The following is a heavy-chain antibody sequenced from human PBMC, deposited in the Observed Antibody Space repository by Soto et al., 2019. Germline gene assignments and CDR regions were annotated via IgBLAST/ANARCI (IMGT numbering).Heavy chain of an antibody. CDR2: INHSGST. J-gene: IGHJ5*02. D-gene: IGHD6-13*01. CDR1: GGSFSDLY. CDR3: ARVVSSWYPNWFDP. V-gene: IGHV4-34*01. Sequence: SQTLPLTCAVYGGSFSDLYWSWISQPPGKGLEWIGEINHSGSTNYNPSLKSRVTISVDTSKNQFSLKLSSVTAADTAVYYCARVVSSWYPNWFDPWGQGTLVTVSS.